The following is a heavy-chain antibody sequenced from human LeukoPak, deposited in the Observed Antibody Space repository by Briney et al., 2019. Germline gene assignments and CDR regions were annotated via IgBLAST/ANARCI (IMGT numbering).Heavy chain of an antibody. Sequence: SVKVSCQASGGTFSSYAINWVRQAPGQGLEWMGRIIPIFGTANYAQKFQGRVTITTDESTSIAYMELSSLRSADTAVYYCARVPSSSDWFDPWGQGTLVTVSS. V-gene: IGHV1-69*05. CDR3: ARVPSSSDWFDP. CDR2: IIPIFGTA. D-gene: IGHD6-13*01. CDR1: GGTFSSYA. J-gene: IGHJ5*02.